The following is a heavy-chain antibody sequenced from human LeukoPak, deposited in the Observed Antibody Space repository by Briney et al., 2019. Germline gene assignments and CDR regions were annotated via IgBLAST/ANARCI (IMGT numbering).Heavy chain of an antibody. CDR2: IYYSGST. CDR1: GGSISNYY. CDR3: ARLSAYDFWSGYASYYYYGMDV. J-gene: IGHJ6*02. Sequence: PSETLSLTCTVSGGSISNYYWSWIRQPPGKGLEWTGYIYYSGSTNYNPSLKSRVTISVDTPKNQFSLKLSSVTAADTAVYYCARLSAYDFWSGYASYYYYGMDVWGQGTTVTVSS. D-gene: IGHD3-3*01. V-gene: IGHV4-59*08.